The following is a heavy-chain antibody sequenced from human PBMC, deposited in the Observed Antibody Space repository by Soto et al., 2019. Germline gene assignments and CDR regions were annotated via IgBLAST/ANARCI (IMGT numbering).Heavy chain of an antibody. CDR3: AKDHMLSSYYDFWSGYYQQYDY. CDR2: ISGSGGST. D-gene: IGHD3-3*01. V-gene: IGHV3-23*01. Sequence: PGGSLRLSCAASGFTFSSYAMSWVRQAPGKGLEWVSAISGSGGSTYYADSVKGRFTISRDNSKNTLYLQMNSLRAEDTAVYYCAKDHMLSSYYDFWSGYYQQYDYWGQGTLVTVSS. CDR1: GFTFSSYA. J-gene: IGHJ4*02.